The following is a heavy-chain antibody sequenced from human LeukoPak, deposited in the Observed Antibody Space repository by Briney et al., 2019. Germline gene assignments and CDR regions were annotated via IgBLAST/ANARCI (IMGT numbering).Heavy chain of an antibody. CDR2: ISAYNGNT. J-gene: IGHJ5*02. CDR3: AGDVKTGLTWLDP. D-gene: IGHD7-27*01. CDR1: GYTFASYA. V-gene: IGHV1-18*01. Sequence: ASVKVSCKASGYTFASYAITWVRQAPGQGLEWMGWISAYNGNTNCAQKLQGRVTMTTETSTNTAYLELRSLRSDDTAVYYCAGDVKTGLTWLDPWGQGTLVTVSS.